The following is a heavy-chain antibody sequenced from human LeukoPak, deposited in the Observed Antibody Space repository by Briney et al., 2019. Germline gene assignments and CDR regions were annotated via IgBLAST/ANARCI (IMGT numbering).Heavy chain of an antibody. V-gene: IGHV1-69*06. CDR2: IISIFGTA. CDR1: GGTFSSYA. CDR3: AREGRSIVGATTRAFDI. J-gene: IGHJ3*02. Sequence: SVKVSCKASGGTFSSYAISWVRQAPGQGLEWMGGIISIFGTANYAQKFQGRVTITADKSTSTAYMELGSLRSEDTAVYYCAREGRSIVGATTRAFDIWGQGTMVTVS. D-gene: IGHD1-26*01.